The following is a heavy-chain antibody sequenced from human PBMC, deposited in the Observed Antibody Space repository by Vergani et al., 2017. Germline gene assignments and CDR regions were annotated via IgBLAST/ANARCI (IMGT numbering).Heavy chain of an antibody. Sequence: QVQLQESGPGLVKPSETLSLTCAVSGYSISSGYYWGWIRQPPGKGLEWIGSIYHSGSTYYNPSLKSRVTISVDTSKNQFSLKLSSVTAADTAVYYCAIIYGGNPGYWGQGTLVTVSS. CDR2: IYHSGST. J-gene: IGHJ4*02. CDR3: AIIYGGNPGY. D-gene: IGHD4-23*01. CDR1: GYSISSGYY. V-gene: IGHV4-38-2*01.